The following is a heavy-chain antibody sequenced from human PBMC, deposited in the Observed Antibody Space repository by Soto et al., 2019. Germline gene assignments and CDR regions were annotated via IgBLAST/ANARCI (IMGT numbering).Heavy chain of an antibody. CDR1: GFTFSSYA. J-gene: IGHJ4*02. CDR2: ISYDGSNK. V-gene: IGHV3-30-3*01. D-gene: IGHD5-12*01. CDR3: ARESGYDLPEGY. Sequence: QVQLVESGGGVVQPGRSLRLSCAASGFTFSSYAMHWVRQAPGKGLEWVAVISYDGSNKYYADSVKGRFTISRDNSKNTLYLQMNSLRAEDTAVYYCARESGYDLPEGYWGQGTLVTVSS.